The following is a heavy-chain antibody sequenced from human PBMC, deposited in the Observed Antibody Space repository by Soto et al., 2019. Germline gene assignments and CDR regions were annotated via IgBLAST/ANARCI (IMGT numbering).Heavy chain of an antibody. V-gene: IGHV5-51*01. D-gene: IGHD6-6*01. CDR1: GYSFTSYW. Sequence: GEALKISCKGSGYSFTSYWIGWVRQMPRKGLEWMGIIYPGDSDTRYSPSFQGQVTISADKSISTAYLQWSSLKASDTAMYYCARRSSSSTPYYYYMDVWGKGTTVTVSS. J-gene: IGHJ6*03. CDR2: IYPGDSDT. CDR3: ARRSSSSTPYYYYMDV.